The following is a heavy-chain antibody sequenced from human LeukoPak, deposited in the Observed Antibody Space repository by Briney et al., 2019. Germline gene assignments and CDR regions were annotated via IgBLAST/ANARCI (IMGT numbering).Heavy chain of an antibody. CDR3: ADSNFDY. V-gene: IGHV3-21*01. Sequence: GGSLRLSCAASGFTFSSYSMNWVRQAPGKGLEWVSSISSSSSYTYYADSLKGRFTISRDNAKNSLYLQMNSLRAEDTAVYYCADSNFDYWGQGTLVTVSS. CDR2: ISSSSSYT. J-gene: IGHJ4*02. D-gene: IGHD5-18*01. CDR1: GFTFSSYS.